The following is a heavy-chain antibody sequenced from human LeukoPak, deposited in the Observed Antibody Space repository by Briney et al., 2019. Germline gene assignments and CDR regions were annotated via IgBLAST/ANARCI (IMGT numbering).Heavy chain of an antibody. CDR3: ARVANYDYVWGSPSDY. D-gene: IGHD3-16*01. J-gene: IGHJ4*02. V-gene: IGHV4-38-2*02. CDR1: GYSISSGYY. CDR2: IYHSGST. Sequence: PSETLSLTCTVSGYSISSGYYWGWIRQPPGKGLEWIGSIYHSGSTYYNPSLKSRVTISVDTSKNQFSLKLSSVTAADTAVYYCARVANYDYVWGSPSDYWGQGTLVTVSS.